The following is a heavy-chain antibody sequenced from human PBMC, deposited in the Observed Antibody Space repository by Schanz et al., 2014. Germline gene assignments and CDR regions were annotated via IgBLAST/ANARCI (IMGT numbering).Heavy chain of an antibody. J-gene: IGHJ3*02. CDR2: INPNSGGA. Sequence: QVQLVQSGAEVKKPGASVKVSCKASGYTFTGSYVYWMRQAPGQGLEWIGRINPNSGGANYAQKFQGRVTMTTDTSVSTAYMEVSGLRSDDTAVYYCARDIQYHYDTSGPVGAFDIWGQGTVVTVSS. CDR1: GYTFTGSY. V-gene: IGHV1-2*06. CDR3: ARDIQYHYDTSGPVGAFDI. D-gene: IGHD3-22*01.